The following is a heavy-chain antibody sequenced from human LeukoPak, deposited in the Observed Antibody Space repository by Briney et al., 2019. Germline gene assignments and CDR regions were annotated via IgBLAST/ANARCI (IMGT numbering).Heavy chain of an antibody. V-gene: IGHV3-23*01. CDR2: ISGSGGRT. J-gene: IGHJ5*02. Sequence: GGSLRLSCAASGSTFSSFAMTWVRQAPGKGLEWVSVISGSGGRTYYADSVKGRFTLSRDNSNNTLSLEMSSLRAEDTAVYYCAREGTYYDSSGYYVSWGQGTLVTVSS. D-gene: IGHD3-22*01. CDR3: AREGTYYDSSGYYVS. CDR1: GSTFSSFA.